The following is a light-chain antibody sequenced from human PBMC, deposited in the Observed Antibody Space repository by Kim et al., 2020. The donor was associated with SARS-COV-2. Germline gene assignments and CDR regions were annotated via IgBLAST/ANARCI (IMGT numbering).Light chain of an antibody. CDR3: SSYTSSSTFDVV. J-gene: IGLJ2*01. CDR1: SSDGGGYNY. V-gene: IGLV2-14*04. CDR2: DVS. Sequence: SITISCTGTSSDGGGYNYVSWYQQHPGKAPKLMIYDVSKRPSGVSNSFSGSKSGNTASLTISGLQAEDEADYYCSSYTSSSTFDVVFGGGTQLTVL.